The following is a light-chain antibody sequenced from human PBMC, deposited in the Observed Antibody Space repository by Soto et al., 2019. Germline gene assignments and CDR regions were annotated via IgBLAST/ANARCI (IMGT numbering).Light chain of an antibody. CDR3: QHRSNWPPEVT. CDR1: QSVSTY. CDR2: DAS. V-gene: IGKV3-11*01. Sequence: DIVFTHAPGTLTLSTRERATLSCRASQSVSTYLAWYRQKPGQAPRLLIYDASNRATGIPARFSGSGSGTDFTLTTSSLEPEDFALYYCQHRSNWPPEVTFGQGTRLEIK. J-gene: IGKJ5*01.